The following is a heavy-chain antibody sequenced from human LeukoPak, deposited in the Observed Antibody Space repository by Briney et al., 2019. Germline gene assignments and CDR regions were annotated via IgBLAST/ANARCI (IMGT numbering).Heavy chain of an antibody. CDR1: GDSISSYL. CDR2: IYHSGTT. CDR3: ARDDLMTTVTTGGY. J-gene: IGHJ4*02. V-gene: IGHV4-38-2*02. D-gene: IGHD4-17*01. Sequence: SETLSLTCTVSGDSISSYLWSWIRQPPGKGLGWIGSIYHSGTTYYNPSLKSRVTISVDTSKNQFSLKLSSVTAADTAVYYCARDDLMTTVTTGGYWGQGTLVTVSS.